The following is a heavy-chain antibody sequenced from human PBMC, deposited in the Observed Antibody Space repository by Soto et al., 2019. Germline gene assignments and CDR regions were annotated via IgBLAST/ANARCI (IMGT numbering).Heavy chain of an antibody. J-gene: IGHJ5*02. V-gene: IGHV1-24*01. D-gene: IGHD3-3*01. Sequence: ASVKVSCKVSGYTLTELSMHWVRLAPGKGLEWMGGFDPEDGETIYAQKFQGRVTMTEDTSTDTAYMELSSLRSEDTAVYYCATVVYDFWSGQRTNWFDPWGQGTLVTVSS. CDR2: FDPEDGET. CDR3: ATVVYDFWSGQRTNWFDP. CDR1: GYTLTELS.